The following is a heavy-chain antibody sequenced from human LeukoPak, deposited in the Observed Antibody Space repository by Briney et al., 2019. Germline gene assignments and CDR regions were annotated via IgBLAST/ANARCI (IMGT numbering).Heavy chain of an antibody. CDR1: GYSFTSYW. J-gene: IGHJ4*02. CDR3: ARHGADLHIAAAGYGY. D-gene: IGHD6-13*01. CDR2: IYPGDSDT. V-gene: IGHV5-51*01. Sequence: GESLKISCKGSGYSFTSYWIGWVRQMPGKGLEWMGIIYPGDSDTRYSPSFQGQVTISADKSISTAYLQWSSLKASDTAMYYCARHGADLHIAAAGYGYWGQGTLVTVSS.